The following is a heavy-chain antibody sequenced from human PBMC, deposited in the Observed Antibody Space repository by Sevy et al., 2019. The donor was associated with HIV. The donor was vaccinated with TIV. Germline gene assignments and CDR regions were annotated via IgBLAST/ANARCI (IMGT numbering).Heavy chain of an antibody. V-gene: IGHV3-33*08. CDR3: ARDSARVIVPTAGFDS. D-gene: IGHD1-1*01. J-gene: IGHJ5*01. Sequence: GGSLRLSCAASGFTFSDHYMEWVRQAPGKGLEWVAAIWYDGRTKQYADSVKGRFTISRDNSKNMLNLEMNSLRAEDTALYFCARDSARVIVPTAGFDSWGQGTVVTVSS. CDR2: IWYDGRTK. CDR1: GFTFSDHY.